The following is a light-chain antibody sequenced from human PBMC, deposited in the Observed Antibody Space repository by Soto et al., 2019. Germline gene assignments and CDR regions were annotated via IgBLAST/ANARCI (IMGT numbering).Light chain of an antibody. J-gene: IGKJ1*01. V-gene: IGKV1-27*01. Sequence: DIQMTQSPSSLSAYVGDRVTITCRSRQGISNYLAWYQQKPGKVPKLLIYAASTLQSGVPSRFSGSGSGTDFTLTISSMQTEDVATYYCQKYNSAPRKFGQGNNVEI. CDR2: AAS. CDR3: QKYNSAPRK. CDR1: QGISNY.